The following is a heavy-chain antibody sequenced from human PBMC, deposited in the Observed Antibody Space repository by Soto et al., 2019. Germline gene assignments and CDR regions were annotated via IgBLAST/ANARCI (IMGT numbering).Heavy chain of an antibody. Sequence: PSVTISLTCGVSGDSITASKWWPWFRQPPGKRLEWSLELYDSGNTRNNPPLQSRVTISQDTSKNELYLKLNSVTVADTAVYYCATCQLGEYYYAMDIWGQGTTVTVSS. CDR3: ATCQLGEYYYAMDI. J-gene: IGHJ6*02. D-gene: IGHD7-27*01. CDR2: LYDSGNT. V-gene: IGHV4-4*02. CDR1: GDSITASKW.